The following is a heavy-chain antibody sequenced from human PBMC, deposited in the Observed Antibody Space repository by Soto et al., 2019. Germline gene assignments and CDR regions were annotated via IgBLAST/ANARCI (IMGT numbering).Heavy chain of an antibody. V-gene: IGHV1-69*15. J-gene: IGHJ5*02. CDR1: GGSFSNYD. Sequence: QVQLMQSGAEVKKPWSSVKVSFKTSGGSFSNYDITWVREAPGQGFEWLGKIIPIFGTANIAQKFQGRVTITADESTTTAYMELSSLRSDDTAFYYCAKDGGRDGYFGNWFDPWGQGTLVTVSS. CDR3: AKDGGRDGYFGNWFDP. CDR2: IIPIFGTA. D-gene: IGHD5-12*01.